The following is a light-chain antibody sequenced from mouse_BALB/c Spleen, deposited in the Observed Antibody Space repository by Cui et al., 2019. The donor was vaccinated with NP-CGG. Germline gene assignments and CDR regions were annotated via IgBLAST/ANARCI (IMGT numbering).Light chain of an antibody. Sequence: QAVVNQESVPTTPPGETVTLTCRSSTGAVTTSNYANWVQEKPDHLFTGLIGGTNNRAPGVPARFSGSLIGDKAALTITGAQTEDEAIYFCALWYSNHWVFGGGTKLTVL. CDR3: ALWYSNHWV. J-gene: IGLJ1*01. CDR2: GTN. V-gene: IGLV1*01. CDR1: TGAVTTSNY.